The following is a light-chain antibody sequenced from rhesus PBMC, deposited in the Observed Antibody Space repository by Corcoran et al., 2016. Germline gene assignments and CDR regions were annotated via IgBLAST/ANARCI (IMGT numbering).Light chain of an antibody. J-gene: IGKJ3*01. CDR3: QQRNTFPFT. Sequence: DIQLTQSPSSLSASVGDRVTITCRASQGISSYLAWYQQKSGKAPKLLLFDASSLQSGVPSRFSGSGAGIEFTLTLSRLQPEDFATYYCQQRNTFPFTFGPGTKLDIK. CDR1: QGISSY. CDR2: DAS. V-gene: IGKV1-38*01.